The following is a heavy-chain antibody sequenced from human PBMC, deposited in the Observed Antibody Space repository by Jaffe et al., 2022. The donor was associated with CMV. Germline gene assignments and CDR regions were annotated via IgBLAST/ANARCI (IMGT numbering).Heavy chain of an antibody. V-gene: IGHV3-23*01. CDR2: ISGSGGST. CDR1: GFTFSSYA. CDR3: VADYCSGGSCYEGYWYFDL. J-gene: IGHJ2*01. D-gene: IGHD2-15*01. Sequence: EVQLLESGGGLVQPGGSLRLSCAASGFTFSSYAMSWVRQAPGKGLEWVSAISGSGGSTYYADSVKGRFTISRDNSKNTLYLQMNSLRAEDTAVYYCVADYCSGGSCYEGYWYFDLWGRGTLVTVSS.